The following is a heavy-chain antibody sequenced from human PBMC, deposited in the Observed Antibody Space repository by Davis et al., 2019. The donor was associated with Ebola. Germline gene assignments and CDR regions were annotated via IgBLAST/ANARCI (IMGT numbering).Heavy chain of an antibody. J-gene: IGHJ6*02. CDR1: GYTFTSYG. Sequence: ASVKVSCKASGYTFTSYGISWVRQAPGQGLEWMGWISAYNGNTNYAQKLQGRVTMTKNTSTSTAYMELRSLRSDDTDVYYCAREGVVNMNPYGMDVWGQGTTVTVSS. CDR2: ISAYNGNT. D-gene: IGHD3-3*01. CDR3: AREGVVNMNPYGMDV. V-gene: IGHV1-18*01.